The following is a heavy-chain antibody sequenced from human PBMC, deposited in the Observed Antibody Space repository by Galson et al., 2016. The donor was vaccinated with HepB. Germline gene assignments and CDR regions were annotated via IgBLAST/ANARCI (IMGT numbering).Heavy chain of an antibody. CDR2: IWYDGSQK. D-gene: IGHD3-16*01. J-gene: IGHJ4*02. V-gene: IGHV3-33*06. Sequence: SLRLSCAASGFTFSTYGMHWVRQAPGKGLEWVAVIWYDGSQKYYADSVKGRFTISRDNSKNTLYLYMNSLRAGDTAGYYCGKHGGFDYWGQGALVTVSS. CDR1: GFTFSTYG. CDR3: GKHGGFDY.